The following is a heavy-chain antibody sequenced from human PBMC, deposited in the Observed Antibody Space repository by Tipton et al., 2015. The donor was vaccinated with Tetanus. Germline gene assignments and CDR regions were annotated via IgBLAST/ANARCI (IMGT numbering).Heavy chain of an antibody. J-gene: IGHJ5*02. V-gene: IGHV4-39*01. CDR3: ARHVGGYGSPPHDL. Sequence: TLSLTCFVSGGSISTKTYYWGWIRQTPGKGLERIASISHSATTFYNPSLKSRVTMSVDPSKNQFSGRLSSVTAADTGVYCCARHVGGYGSPPHDLWGQGTLVTVSS. D-gene: IGHD3-10*01. CDR1: GGSISTKTYY. CDR2: ISHSATT.